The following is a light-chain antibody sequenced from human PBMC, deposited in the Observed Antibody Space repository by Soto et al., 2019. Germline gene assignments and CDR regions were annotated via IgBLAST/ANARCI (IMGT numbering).Light chain of an antibody. CDR1: QSVSSN. V-gene: IGKV3-15*01. J-gene: IGKJ1*01. CDR3: QQYHNWWT. CDR2: GAS. Sequence: IAMTKSPATLSVYKRERATLSCRASQSVSSNLVWYQQKPGQAPRLLIYGASTRVTGTPARFSGSGSGTEFTLTISSLQSEDFAVYYCQQYHNWWTFGQGTKV.